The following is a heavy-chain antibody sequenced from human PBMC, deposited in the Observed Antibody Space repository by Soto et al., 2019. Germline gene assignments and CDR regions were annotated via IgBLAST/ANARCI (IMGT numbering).Heavy chain of an antibody. CDR3: ARERGYYDILTGYWDAFDI. CDR2: IKQDGSEK. V-gene: IGHV3-7*01. Sequence: GGSLRLSCAASGFTFSSYWMSWVRQAPGKGLEWVANIKQDGSEKYYVDSVKGRFTISRDNAKNSLYLQMNSLRAEDTAVYYCARERGYYDILTGYWDAFDIWGQGTMVTVSS. J-gene: IGHJ3*02. CDR1: GFTFSSYW. D-gene: IGHD3-9*01.